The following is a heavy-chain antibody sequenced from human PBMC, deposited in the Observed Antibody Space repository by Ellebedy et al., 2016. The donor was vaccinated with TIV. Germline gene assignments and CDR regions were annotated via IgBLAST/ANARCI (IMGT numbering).Heavy chain of an antibody. V-gene: IGHV1-69*13. Sequence: ASVKVSXXASGGSFSSFAISWVRQAPGQWLEWMGGTIPIFDTPNYAQSFQGRLTITADESTSTAYMELNSLTSDDTAIYYCAHDYGDLWGRGTLITVSS. CDR1: GGSFSSFA. CDR3: AHDYGDL. J-gene: IGHJ2*01. CDR2: TIPIFDTP. D-gene: IGHD4-17*01.